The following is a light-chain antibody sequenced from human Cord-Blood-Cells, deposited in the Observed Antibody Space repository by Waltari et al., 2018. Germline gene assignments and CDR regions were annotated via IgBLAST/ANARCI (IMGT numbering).Light chain of an antibody. Sequence: QSVLTQPPSVSDAPRQRVTISCSGSSPNIGNNAVNWYQQLPGKAPKLLIYYDDLLPSGVSDRFSGSKSGTSASLAISGLQSEDEADYYCAAWDDSLNGYVFGTGTKVTVL. CDR1: SPNIGNNA. CDR2: YDD. V-gene: IGLV1-36*01. J-gene: IGLJ1*01. CDR3: AAWDDSLNGYV.